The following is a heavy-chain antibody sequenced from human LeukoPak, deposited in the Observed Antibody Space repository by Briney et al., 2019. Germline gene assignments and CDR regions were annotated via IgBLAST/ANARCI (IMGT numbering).Heavy chain of an antibody. D-gene: IGHD2-15*01. CDR3: AREGVGYFDY. V-gene: IGHV3-7*01. CDR2: IKQDGSEK. J-gene: IGHJ4*02. Sequence: GGSLRLSCAASGFTFSTYWMSWVRQAAGKGLEWVANIKQDGSEKYYVDSVKGRFTISRDNAKNSLLYLQMNSLRAEDTAVYYCAREGVGYFDYWGQGTLVTVPS. CDR1: GFTFSTYW.